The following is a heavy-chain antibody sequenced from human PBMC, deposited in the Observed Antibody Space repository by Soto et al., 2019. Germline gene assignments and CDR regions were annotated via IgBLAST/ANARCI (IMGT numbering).Heavy chain of an antibody. CDR2: ISGSGGST. CDR3: AKEKFPMVREHEWFDP. Sequence: PGGSLRLSCAASGFTFSSYAMSWVRQAPGKGLEWVSAISGSGGSTYYADSVKGRFTISRDNSKNTLYLQMNSLRAEDTAVYYCAKEKFPMVREHEWFDPWGQGTLVTVSS. D-gene: IGHD3-10*01. CDR1: GFTFSSYA. J-gene: IGHJ5*02. V-gene: IGHV3-23*01.